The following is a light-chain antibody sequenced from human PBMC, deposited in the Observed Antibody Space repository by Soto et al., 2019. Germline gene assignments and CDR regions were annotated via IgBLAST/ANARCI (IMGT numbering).Light chain of an antibody. CDR1: SNDVGRYNQ. Sequence: QSALTQPASVSGSPGQSITISCTGSSNDVGRYNQVSWYQQHPGKAPKVMIYEGSQRPSGVSNRFSGSKSDNTASLTISGLQAEDEADYYCCSYVGSTTYVFGTGTKLTVL. CDR2: EGS. J-gene: IGLJ1*01. V-gene: IGLV2-23*01. CDR3: CSYVGSTTYV.